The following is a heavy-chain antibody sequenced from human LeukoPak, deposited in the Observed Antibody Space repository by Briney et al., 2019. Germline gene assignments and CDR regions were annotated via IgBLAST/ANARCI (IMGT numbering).Heavy chain of an antibody. V-gene: IGHV3-23*01. D-gene: IGHD2/OR15-2a*01. Sequence: PGRPLRLSCAASGFTFSSYTMSWVRQAPGKGLEWVSAISGSGGSTYYADSVKGRFTISRDNSKNTLYLQMNSLRAEDTAVYYCAKDDGADFHFDYWGQGTLVTVSS. CDR2: ISGSGGST. CDR3: AKDDGADFHFDY. CDR1: GFTFSSYT. J-gene: IGHJ4*02.